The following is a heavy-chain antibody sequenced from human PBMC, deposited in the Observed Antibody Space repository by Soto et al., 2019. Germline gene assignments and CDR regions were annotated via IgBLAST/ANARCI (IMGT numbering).Heavy chain of an antibody. Sequence: XETLSLPCSVSGGSISSPPYYWGWIRQPPGKGLEWIGSIYYSGITYYSPSLKSRVTISVDTSKNQFSLKVSSVTAADTAVYYCARLPGITTSRRDDWGQGTLVTVSS. V-gene: IGHV4-39*01. CDR2: IYYSGIT. J-gene: IGHJ4*02. D-gene: IGHD1-1*01. CDR3: ARLPGITTSRRDD. CDR1: GGSISSPPYY.